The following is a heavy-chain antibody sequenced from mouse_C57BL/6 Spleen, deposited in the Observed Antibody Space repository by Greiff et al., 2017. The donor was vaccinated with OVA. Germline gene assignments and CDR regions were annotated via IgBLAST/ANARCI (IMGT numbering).Heavy chain of an antibody. J-gene: IGHJ4*01. V-gene: IGHV1-82*01. CDR1: GYAFSSSW. CDR3: ARGHYGKGAMDY. D-gene: IGHD2-1*01. CDR2: IYPGDGDT. Sequence: QVQLQQSGPELVKPGASVKISCKASGYAFSSSWMNWVKQRPGKGLEWIGRIYPGDGDTNYNGKFKGKATLTADKSSSTAYMQLSSLTSEDSAVYFCARGHYGKGAMDYWGQGTSVTVSS.